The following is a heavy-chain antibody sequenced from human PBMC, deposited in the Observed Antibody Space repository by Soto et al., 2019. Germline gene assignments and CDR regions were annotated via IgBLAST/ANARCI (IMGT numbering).Heavy chain of an antibody. CDR1: GFNVGAFA. CDR2: ISVSDAFI. CDR3: TRETVAGITGLDY. D-gene: IGHD1-20*01. Sequence: QAGGSLRLSCAASGFNVGAFAVNWVRQAPGKGLEWVSGISVSDAFIYYADSVRGRFSISRDASENILYLQMNSPRVDDTALYYCTRETVAGITGLDYWGPGTLVTVSS. V-gene: IGHV3-23*01. J-gene: IGHJ4*02.